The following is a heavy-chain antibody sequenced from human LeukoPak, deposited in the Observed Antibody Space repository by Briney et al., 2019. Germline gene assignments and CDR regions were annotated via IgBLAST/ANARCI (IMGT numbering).Heavy chain of an antibody. Sequence: PSETLSLTCTVSGGSISSSSYYWGWLRQPPGKGLERIGSMYYSGSTYYNPSLKSRVTISVDTSKNQFSLELTSVTAVDTAVYYSARHSGSYLKSALHIWGQGTMVTVSS. CDR1: GGSISSSSYY. V-gene: IGHV4-39*01. CDR2: MYYSGST. CDR3: ARHSGSYLKSALHI. J-gene: IGHJ3*02. D-gene: IGHD1-26*01.